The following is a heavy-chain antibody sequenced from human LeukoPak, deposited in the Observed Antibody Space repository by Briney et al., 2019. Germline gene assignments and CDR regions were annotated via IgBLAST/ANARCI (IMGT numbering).Heavy chain of an antibody. D-gene: IGHD1-26*01. CDR2: IRSDGSNK. Sequence: PGGSLRLSCAASGFTFSSYDMHWVRQAPGKGLEWVTFIRSDGSNKYYADSVKGRFTISRDNSKNTLYLQMHSLRAEDTAVYYCASLSGSYGPHFDYWGQGTLVTVSS. V-gene: IGHV3-30*02. CDR1: GFTFSSYD. CDR3: ASLSGSYGPHFDY. J-gene: IGHJ4*02.